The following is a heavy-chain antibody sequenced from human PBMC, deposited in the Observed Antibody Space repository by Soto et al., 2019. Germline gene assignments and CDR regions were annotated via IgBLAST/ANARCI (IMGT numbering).Heavy chain of an antibody. CDR2: INAGNGDT. Sequence: QVQLVQSGTEVKKPGASVKVSCLASAYTFTSYPIHWVRQAPGQSLEWMGRINAGNGDTKYSQKFQTRVTITRDTSASTPYMELSGLTSGDTAVYYCARALVGARGAILYHGMDVWGQGTTVTVPS. D-gene: IGHD1-26*01. V-gene: IGHV1-3*01. CDR3: ARALVGARGAILYHGMDV. CDR1: AYTFTSYP. J-gene: IGHJ6*01.